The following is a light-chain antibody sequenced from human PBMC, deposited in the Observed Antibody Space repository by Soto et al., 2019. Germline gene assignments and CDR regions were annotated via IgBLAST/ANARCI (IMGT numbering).Light chain of an antibody. J-gene: IGLJ2*01. CDR1: SGHSTYV. V-gene: IGLV4-69*01. CDR3: QTWGTGMV. Sequence: QSVLTQSPSASASLGASVKLTCTLSSGHSTYVIAWHQQQPEEGPRYLMTINSDGSHNKGDGIPDRFSGSSSGAERYLTISSLQSEDEADYYCQTWGTGMVFGGGTKLTVL. CDR2: INSDGSH.